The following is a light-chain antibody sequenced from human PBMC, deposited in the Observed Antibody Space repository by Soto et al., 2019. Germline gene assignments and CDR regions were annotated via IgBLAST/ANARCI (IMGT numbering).Light chain of an antibody. CDR1: QIVSSNF. CDR2: GAS. Sequence: VVLTQSPVTLSFSPGEIATLSCSASQIVSSNFLAWYQQKPGHSPMLLIYGASNRATGFPDRFSGSGSGTDFTLTITRLEPEDFAVYFCQQYGSSPRTFGQGTKVDIK. CDR3: QQYGSSPRT. J-gene: IGKJ1*01. V-gene: IGKV3-20*01.